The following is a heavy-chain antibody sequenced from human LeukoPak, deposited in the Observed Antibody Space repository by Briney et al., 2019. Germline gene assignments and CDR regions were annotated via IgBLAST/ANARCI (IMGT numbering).Heavy chain of an antibody. J-gene: IGHJ4*02. V-gene: IGHV4-34*01. CDR1: GGSFIDYY. D-gene: IGHD3-3*01. Sequence: NPSETLSLTCAVYGGSFIDYYWSWLRQPPGKGLEWIGEIDHSGSTTYNPSLKSRVTISVDTSKNQFSLKLNSVTAADTAVYYCARGFSHWGQGTLVTVS. CDR2: IDHSGST. CDR3: ARGFSH.